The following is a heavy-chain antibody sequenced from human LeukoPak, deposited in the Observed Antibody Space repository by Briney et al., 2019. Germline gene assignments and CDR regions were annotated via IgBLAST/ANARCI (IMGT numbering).Heavy chain of an antibody. CDR1: GGSFSGYY. Sequence: SETLSLTCAVSGGSFSGYYWSWIRQPPGKGLEWIGEINHSGSTNYNPSLKSRVTISVDTSKNQFSLKLSSVTAVDTAVYYCARACVLRFLEWPNGAFDIWGQGTMVTVSS. V-gene: IGHV4-34*01. D-gene: IGHD3-3*01. CDR3: ARACVLRFLEWPNGAFDI. CDR2: INHSGST. J-gene: IGHJ3*02.